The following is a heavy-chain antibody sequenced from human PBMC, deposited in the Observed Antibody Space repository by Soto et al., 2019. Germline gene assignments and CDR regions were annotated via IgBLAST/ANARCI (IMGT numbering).Heavy chain of an antibody. Sequence: ETLSLTCTVSGDSMTSSSYYWGWIRQPPGKGLEWIGSIYYSERTSYNSGSTYYSPSLKSRVTISGDTSKSQFSLKLSSVTAADTAVYYCARHTRNQFDPWGQGTLVTVSS. CDR3: ARHTRNQFDP. V-gene: IGHV4-39*01. CDR1: GDSMTSSSYY. CDR2: IYYSERTSYNSGST. J-gene: IGHJ5*02.